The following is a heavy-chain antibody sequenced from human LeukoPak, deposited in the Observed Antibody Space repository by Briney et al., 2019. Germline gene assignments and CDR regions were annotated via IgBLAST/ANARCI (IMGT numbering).Heavy chain of an antibody. J-gene: IGHJ4*02. Sequence: PGGSLRLSCAASGFTFSSYWMSWVRQAPGEGLEWVAKINQDGTEKAYVDSVRGRFTISRDNAKNSLFLQMNSLRDEDTAVYYCATDSHYAFDFWGLGTLVTVSS. V-gene: IGHV3-7*01. CDR1: GFTFSSYW. CDR3: ATDSHYAFDF. D-gene: IGHD4-17*01. CDR2: INQDGTEK.